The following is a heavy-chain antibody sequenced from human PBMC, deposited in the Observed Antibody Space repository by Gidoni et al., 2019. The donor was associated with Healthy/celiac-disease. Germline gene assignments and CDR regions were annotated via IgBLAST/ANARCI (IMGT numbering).Heavy chain of an antibody. J-gene: IGHJ6*02. CDR2: INAGNGNT. D-gene: IGHD1-26*01. CDR3: ATRSYQHYYYYGMDV. V-gene: IGHV1-3*01. CDR1: GYTFTSYA. Sequence: QVQLVQSGAEVKKPGASVKVSCKASGYTFTSYAMHWVRQAPGQRLEWMGWINAGNGNTKYSQKFQGRVTITRDTSASTAYMELSSLRSEDTAVYYCATRSYQHYYYYGMDVWGQGTTVTVSS.